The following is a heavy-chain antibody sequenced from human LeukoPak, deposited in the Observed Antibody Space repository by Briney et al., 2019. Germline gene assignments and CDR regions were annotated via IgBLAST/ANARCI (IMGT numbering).Heavy chain of an antibody. CDR3: ARVRLMYYYDSGGYYWSY. CDR1: GGTFSSYA. V-gene: IGHV1-69*01. CDR2: IIPIFGTA. J-gene: IGHJ4*02. D-gene: IGHD3-22*01. Sequence: SVKVSCKASGGTFSSYAISWVRQAPGQGLEWMGGIIPIFGTANYAQKFQGRVTITADESTSTAYMELSSLRSEDTAVYYCARVRLMYYYDSGGYYWSYWGQGTLVTVSS.